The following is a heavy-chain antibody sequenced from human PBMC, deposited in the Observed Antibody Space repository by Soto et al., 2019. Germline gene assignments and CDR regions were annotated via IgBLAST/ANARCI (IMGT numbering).Heavy chain of an antibody. CDR3: GTAPGYWAAAPLDC. Sequence: VQLVESGGGLVKPGGSLRLSCTVSGLTFTNAWMTWVRQAPGKGLEWVARIKSHTDGGTTAYAAPLQGRFTIARDDSRNTLFLQMNSLKTEDTAVYFCGTAPGYWAAAPLDCWGQGTLVTVSS. CDR2: IKSHTDGGTT. CDR1: GLTFTNAW. D-gene: IGHD6-13*01. J-gene: IGHJ4*02. V-gene: IGHV3-15*07.